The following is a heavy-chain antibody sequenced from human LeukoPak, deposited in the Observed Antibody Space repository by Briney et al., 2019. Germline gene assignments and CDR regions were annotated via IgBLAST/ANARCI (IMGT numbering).Heavy chain of an antibody. CDR1: GFTFSSYA. V-gene: IGHV3-23*01. D-gene: IGHD5-24*01. CDR2: ISGSGGST. J-gene: IGHJ4*02. CDR3: AKDPRGRWLQSTTAGFDY. Sequence: PGGSLRLSCAASGFTFSSYAMSWVRQAPGKGLEWVSAISGSGGSTYYADSVKGRFTISRDNSENTLYLQMNSLRAEDTAVYYCAKDPRGRWLQSTTAGFDYWGQGTLVTVSS.